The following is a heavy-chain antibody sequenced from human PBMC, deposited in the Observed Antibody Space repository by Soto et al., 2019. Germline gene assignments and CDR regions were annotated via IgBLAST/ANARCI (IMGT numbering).Heavy chain of an antibody. J-gene: IGHJ6*03. V-gene: IGHV3-33*01. Sequence: GGSLRLSCAASGFTFSSYGMHWVRQAPGKGLEWVAVIWYDGSNKYYADSVKGRFTISRDNSKNTLYLQMNSLRAEDTAVYYCARDRGTGSSSPNKNYYYYYMDVWGKGTTVTVSS. CDR1: GFTFSSYG. D-gene: IGHD6-6*01. CDR3: ARDRGTGSSSPNKNYYYYYMDV. CDR2: IWYDGSNK.